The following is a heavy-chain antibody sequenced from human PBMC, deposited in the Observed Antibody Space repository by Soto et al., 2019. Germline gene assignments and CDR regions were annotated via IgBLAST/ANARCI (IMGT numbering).Heavy chain of an antibody. CDR1: GYTFTAYY. CDR2: INPNSGDT. CDR3: ARFSGYYNGPTTN. V-gene: IGHV1-2*02. Sequence: ASVKVSCKASGYTFTAYYMHWVRQAPGQGLEWMGWINPNSGDTNYAQNFQGRVTMTRDTSISTAYMEVSRLTSDDTAVYYCARFSGYYNGPTTNWGQGTLVTVSS. J-gene: IGHJ4*02. D-gene: IGHD3-3*01.